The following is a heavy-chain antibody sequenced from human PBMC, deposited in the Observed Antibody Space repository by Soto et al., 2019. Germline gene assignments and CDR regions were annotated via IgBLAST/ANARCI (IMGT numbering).Heavy chain of an antibody. Sequence: GGTLRLSCAASGFSFSNFCRRWFLRAPGEGGEGWAGVWFDGSNEYYAASVKGRFTISRDTSKSKSYLQMNNVTAADTAVYFCATVKSEMASNQHYIPYWGQGTLVTVSS. CDR1: GFSFSNFC. CDR3: ATVKSEMASNQHYIPY. J-gene: IGHJ4*02. CDR2: VWFDGSNE. V-gene: IGHV3-33*01. D-gene: IGHD2-21*01.